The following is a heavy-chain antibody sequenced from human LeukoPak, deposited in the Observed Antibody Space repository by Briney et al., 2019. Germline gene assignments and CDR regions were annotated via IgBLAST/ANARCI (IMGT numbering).Heavy chain of an antibody. V-gene: IGHV4-34*01. Sequence: SETLSLTCAVYGGSFSGYYWSWIRQPPGKGLEWIGEINHSGSTNYNPSLKSRVTISVDTSKNQFSLKLSSVTAADTAVYYCARGVGNILTRYSLDYWGQGTLVTDSS. CDR2: INHSGST. D-gene: IGHD3-9*01. CDR1: GGSFSGYY. CDR3: ARGVGNILTRYSLDY. J-gene: IGHJ4*02.